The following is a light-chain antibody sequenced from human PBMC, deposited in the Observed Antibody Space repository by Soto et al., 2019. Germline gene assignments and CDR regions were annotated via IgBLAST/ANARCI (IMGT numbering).Light chain of an antibody. V-gene: IGKV3-11*01. J-gene: IGKJ4*01. CDR1: QSVSSY. CDR3: HQRSKWPPRST. Sequence: EIVLTQSPVTLSLSPGERATLSCRASQSVSSYLAWYQQKPGQAPRLLIYHASNRATAIPARFSGRGSGTDFTLTINSLEPDDYAVYYCHQRSKWPPRSTFGGGTRVEIK. CDR2: HAS.